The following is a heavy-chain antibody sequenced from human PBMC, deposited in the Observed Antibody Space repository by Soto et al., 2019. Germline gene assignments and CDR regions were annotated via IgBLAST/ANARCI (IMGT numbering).Heavy chain of an antibody. CDR3: ERYYYGSGSHNGVDY. V-gene: IGHV3-23*01. Sequence: GGSLRLSCAASGFTFSSYAMSWVRQAPGKGLEWVSAISGSGGSTYYADSVKGRFTISRDNSKNTLYLQMNSLRAEDTAVYYCERYYYGSGSHNGVDYWGQGTLVTVSS. J-gene: IGHJ4*02. CDR1: GFTFSSYA. CDR2: ISGSGGST. D-gene: IGHD3-10*01.